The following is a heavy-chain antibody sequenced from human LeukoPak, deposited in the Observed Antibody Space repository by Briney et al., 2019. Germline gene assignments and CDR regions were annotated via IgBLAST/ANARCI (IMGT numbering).Heavy chain of an antibody. CDR2: IKGDGSEK. V-gene: IGHV3-7*01. J-gene: IGHJ4*02. D-gene: IGHD6-13*01. CDR3: ASGRPSGSWYDY. Sequence: GGSLRLSCAASGFTFSSYWMTWVRQAPGKGLEWVANIKGDGSEKYYVDSVKGRFIISRDSAKNSLFLQMNSLRAEDTAVYYCASGRPSGSWYDYWGQGTLVTVSS. CDR1: GFTFSSYW.